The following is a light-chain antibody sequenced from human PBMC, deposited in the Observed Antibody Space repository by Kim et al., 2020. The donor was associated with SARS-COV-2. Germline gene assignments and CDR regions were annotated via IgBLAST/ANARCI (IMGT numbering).Light chain of an antibody. CDR2: GKN. CDR3: NSRDSSGNRE. Sequence: SSELTQDPAVSVALGQTVRITCQGDSLRSYYASWYQQKPGQAPVLVIYGKNNRPSGIPDRFSGSSSGNTASLTITGAQAEDEADYYCNSRDSSGNRELGG. V-gene: IGLV3-19*01. CDR1: SLRSYY. J-gene: IGLJ3*02.